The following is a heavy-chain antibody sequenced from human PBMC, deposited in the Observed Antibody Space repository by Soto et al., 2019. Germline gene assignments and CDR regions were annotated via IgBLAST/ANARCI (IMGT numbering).Heavy chain of an antibody. CDR3: ARDREGYLDF. CDR1: GNTFTGYY. CDR2: ISPNSGGT. V-gene: IGHV1-2*02. J-gene: IGHJ4*02. Sequence: ASVKVSCKASGNTFTGYYVHWVRQAPGQGLEWMGWISPNSGGTSYAQKFQGRVTMTRDTSISTVYMELSKLRSDDTAVYYCARDREGYLDFWVQGALVTVSS.